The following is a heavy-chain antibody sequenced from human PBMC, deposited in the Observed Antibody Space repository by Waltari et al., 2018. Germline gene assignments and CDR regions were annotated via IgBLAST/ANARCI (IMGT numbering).Heavy chain of an antibody. CDR1: GFTFSSYA. CDR2: ISGSGGRT. CDR3: AKDLGMRDIVVVPAATSDY. V-gene: IGHV3-23*01. J-gene: IGHJ4*02. D-gene: IGHD2-2*01. Sequence: EVQLLESGGGLVQPGGSLRLSCAASGFTFSSYAMSWVRQAPGKGLEWVSAISGSGGRTYYADSGKGRFTISRDNSKNTLYLQMNSLRAEDTAVYYCAKDLGMRDIVVVPAATSDYWGQGTLVTVSS.